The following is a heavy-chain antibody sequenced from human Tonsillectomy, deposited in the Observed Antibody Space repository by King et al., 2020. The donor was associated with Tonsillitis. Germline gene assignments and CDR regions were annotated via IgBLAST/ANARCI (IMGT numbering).Heavy chain of an antibody. D-gene: IGHD6-19*01. Sequence: VQLVESGGGVVQPGRSLRLSCAASGFTFSSYGMHWVRQAPGKGLEWVEVISYDGSNKYYADSVKGRFTISRDNSKNTLYLQMNSLRPEYTAVYYCAKDHSSGCYSGYDYWGQGTLVTVSS. V-gene: IGHV3-30*18. CDR2: ISYDGSNK. CDR1: GFTFSSYG. CDR3: AKDHSSGCYSGYDY. J-gene: IGHJ4*02.